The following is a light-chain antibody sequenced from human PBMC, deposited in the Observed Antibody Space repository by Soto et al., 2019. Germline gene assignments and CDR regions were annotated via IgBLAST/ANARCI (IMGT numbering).Light chain of an antibody. V-gene: IGLV2-14*01. CDR3: SSYTSSTASVV. Sequence: QSVLTQPASVSGSPGQSITISCTGTSSDVGDYNYVSWYQQHPGKAPKLMIYDVINRPSGVSNRFSASKSGNTASLTISGLQAEDEADYYCSSYTSSTASVVFGGGTKVTVL. J-gene: IGLJ2*01. CDR1: SSDVGDYNY. CDR2: DVI.